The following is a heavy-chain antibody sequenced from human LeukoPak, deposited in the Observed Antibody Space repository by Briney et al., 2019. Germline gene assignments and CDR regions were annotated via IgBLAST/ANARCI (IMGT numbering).Heavy chain of an antibody. J-gene: IGHJ4*02. Sequence: ASVRVSCKASGYNFIYYYIYWVRQDPEQGLEWMGLINPSGGGTTYTQKFQGRVSMTRDTSTSTVYMEVTNLRSEDTAIYYCARGPYSSGWYGLDYWGQGTLVTVSS. CDR3: ARGPYSSGWYGLDY. V-gene: IGHV1-46*01. CDR1: GYNFIYYY. D-gene: IGHD6-19*01. CDR2: INPSGGGT.